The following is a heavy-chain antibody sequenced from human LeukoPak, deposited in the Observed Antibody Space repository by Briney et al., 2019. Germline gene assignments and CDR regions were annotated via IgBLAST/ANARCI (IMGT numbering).Heavy chain of an antibody. D-gene: IGHD4-17*01. CDR1: GFTFSSYG. V-gene: IGHV3-33*01. CDR3: ARDQNEGYGDYFYYSDY. Sequence: GGSLRLSCAASGFTFSSYGMHWVRQAPGKGLEWVAVIWYDGSNKYYVDSVKGRFTISRGNSKNTLYLQMNSLRAEDTAVYYCARDQNEGYGDYFYYSDYWGQGTLVTVSS. J-gene: IGHJ4*02. CDR2: IWYDGSNK.